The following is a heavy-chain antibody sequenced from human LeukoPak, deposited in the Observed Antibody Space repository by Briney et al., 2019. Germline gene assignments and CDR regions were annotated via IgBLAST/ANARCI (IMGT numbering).Heavy chain of an antibody. Sequence: ASVKVSCKASGYTFTGYYMHLVRQAPGQGLEWMGWINPNSGGTNYAQKFQGRVTMTRDTSISTAYMELSRLRSDDTAVYYCARGGYDFWSGYYTGIARRELDYWGQGTLVTVSS. D-gene: IGHD3-3*01. CDR3: ARGGYDFWSGYYTGIARRELDY. V-gene: IGHV1-2*02. CDR1: GYTFTGYY. CDR2: INPNSGGT. J-gene: IGHJ4*02.